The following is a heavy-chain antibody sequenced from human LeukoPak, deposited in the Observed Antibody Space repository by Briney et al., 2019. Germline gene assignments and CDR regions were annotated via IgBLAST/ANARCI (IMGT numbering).Heavy chain of an antibody. Sequence: GGSLRLSCAASGFTISSYGMHWVRQAPGKGLERVAVISYDGSSKYYADSVKGRFTISRDNSKNTLYLQMNSLRAEDTAVYYCAKDLWSQVYYYYGMDVWGQGTTVTVSS. D-gene: IGHD3-10*01. J-gene: IGHJ6*02. V-gene: IGHV3-30*18. CDR1: GFTISSYG. CDR2: ISYDGSSK. CDR3: AKDLWSQVYYYYGMDV.